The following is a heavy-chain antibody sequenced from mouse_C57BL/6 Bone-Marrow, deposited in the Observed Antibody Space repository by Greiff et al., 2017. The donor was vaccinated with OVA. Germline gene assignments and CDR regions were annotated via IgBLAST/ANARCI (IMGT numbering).Heavy chain of an antibody. CDR1: GYTFTSYG. CDR3: ARYYYGSRDFDY. CDR2: IYPRSGNT. J-gene: IGHJ2*01. D-gene: IGHD1-1*01. V-gene: IGHV1-81*01. Sequence: VQLQQSGAELARPGASVKLSCKASGYTFTSYGISWVKQRTGQGLEWIGEIYPRSGNTYYNEKFKGKATLTADKSSSTAYMELRSLTSEDSAVYFCARYYYGSRDFDYWGQGTTLTVSS.